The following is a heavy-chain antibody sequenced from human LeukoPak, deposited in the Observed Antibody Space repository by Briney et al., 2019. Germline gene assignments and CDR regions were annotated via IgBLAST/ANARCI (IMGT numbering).Heavy chain of an antibody. V-gene: IGHV4-59*01. D-gene: IGHD6-13*01. CDR2: VYYTGGA. J-gene: IGHJ2*01. CDR3: ASLPAAAWYFDL. Sequence: PSETLSLTCTVSGGSISSYYWSWIRQSPGKGLEWIGYVYYTGGANYNPSLNSRVTISVDTSKNQFSLKLNSVTAADTAVYYCASLPAAAWYFDLWGRGTLVTVSS. CDR1: GGSISSYY.